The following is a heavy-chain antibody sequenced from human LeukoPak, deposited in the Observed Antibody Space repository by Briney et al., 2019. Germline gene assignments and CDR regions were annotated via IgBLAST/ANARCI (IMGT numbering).Heavy chain of an antibody. CDR1: GFTFGDYA. J-gene: IGHJ4*02. D-gene: IGHD6-13*01. Sequence: GGSLRLSCTASGFTFGDYAVSWVRQAPGKGLEWVGFIRSKAHGGTTEDAASVKGRFTISRDDSKSIAYLQMNSLKTEDTAVYYCAGAHSNNWFPFHYWGQGTLVTVSS. V-gene: IGHV3-49*04. CDR2: IRSKAHGGTT. CDR3: AGAHSNNWFPFHY.